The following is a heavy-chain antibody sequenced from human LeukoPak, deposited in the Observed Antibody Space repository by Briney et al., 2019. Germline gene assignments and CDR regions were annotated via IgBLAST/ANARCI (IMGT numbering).Heavy chain of an antibody. CDR3: ARGASNYGSFWFDP. J-gene: IGHJ5*02. V-gene: IGHV4-31*03. Sequence: SETLSLTCTVSGGSIRSGGYYWSWIRQHPGKGLEWIGNIYYSGSTSYNPSLKSRVTISVDTSKNQFFLKLNSVTAADTAVYYCARGASNYGSFWFDPWGQGTLVTVSS. CDR2: IYYSGST. D-gene: IGHD4-11*01. CDR1: GGSIRSGGYY.